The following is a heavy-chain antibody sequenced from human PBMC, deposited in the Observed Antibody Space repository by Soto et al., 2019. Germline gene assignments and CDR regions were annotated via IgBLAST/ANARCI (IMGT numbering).Heavy chain of an antibody. CDR3: ATTDSGWPTFEAY. J-gene: IGHJ4*02. Sequence: QVQLQESGPGLVKPSGTLFLTCVVSGASISSVRWWSWVRQPPGKGLEWIGEIYHGGDTNYNPSLKSRLTMSVDTSKNQFSLKLISVTAADTAMYYCATTDSGWPTFEAYWGQGTLVTVSS. D-gene: IGHD6-19*01. CDR2: IYHGGDT. V-gene: IGHV4-4*02. CDR1: GASISSVRW.